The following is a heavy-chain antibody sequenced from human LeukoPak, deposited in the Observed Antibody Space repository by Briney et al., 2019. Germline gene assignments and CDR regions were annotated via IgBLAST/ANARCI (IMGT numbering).Heavy chain of an antibody. Sequence: SETLSLTCAVSNYPITSDYYWVWIRQPPGQGLEWIGQIFHSGIAHYNPSLKSRVTMSVDTSRSQFSVNLNSVTAADTAVYYNRFYYYMDVWGKGTTVTVPS. CDR3: RFYYYMDV. CDR2: IFHSGIA. V-gene: IGHV4-38-2*01. J-gene: IGHJ6*03. CDR1: NYPITSDYY.